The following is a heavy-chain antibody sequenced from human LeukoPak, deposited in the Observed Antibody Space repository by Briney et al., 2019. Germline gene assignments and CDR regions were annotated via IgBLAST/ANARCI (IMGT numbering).Heavy chain of an antibody. D-gene: IGHD6-13*01. J-gene: IGHJ4*02. CDR1: GASISSYY. Sequence: ASETLSLTCTVSGASISSYYWSWIRQPPGKGLEWVGYIYYSGSTNYNPSLKSRVTISVDTSKNQFSLKLSSVTAADTAVYYCARGSRYSSSWYVSAFDCWGQGTLVTVSS. CDR2: IYYSGST. CDR3: ARGSRYSSSWYVSAFDC. V-gene: IGHV4-59*01.